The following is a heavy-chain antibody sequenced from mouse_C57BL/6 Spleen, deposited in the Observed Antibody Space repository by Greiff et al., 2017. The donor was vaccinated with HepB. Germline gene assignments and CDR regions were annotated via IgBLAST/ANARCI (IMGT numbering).Heavy chain of an antibody. CDR2: IHPNSGST. CDR1: GYTFTSYW. CDR3: ASNLNYYGSSYGDY. V-gene: IGHV1-64*01. D-gene: IGHD1-1*01. J-gene: IGHJ2*01. Sequence: VQLQQSGAELVKPGASVKLSCKASGYTFTSYWMHWVKQRPGQGLEWIGMIHPNSGSTNYNEKFKSKATLTVDKSSSTAYMQLSSLTSEDSAVYYCASNLNYYGSSYGDYWGQGTTLTVSS.